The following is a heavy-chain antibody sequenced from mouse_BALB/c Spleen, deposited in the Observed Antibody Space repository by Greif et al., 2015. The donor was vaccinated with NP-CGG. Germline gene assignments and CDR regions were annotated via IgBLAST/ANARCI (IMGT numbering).Heavy chain of an antibody. CDR3: ARHAPPLTTATGGFDY. CDR1: GFAFSSYD. Sequence: EVQGVESGGGLVKPGGSLKLSCAASGFAFSSYDMSWVRQTPEKRLEWVAYISSGGGSTYYPDTVKGRFTISRDNAKNTLYLQMSSLKSGDTAMYYCARHAPPLTTATGGFDYWGQGTTLAVSS. CDR2: ISSGGGST. J-gene: IGHJ2*01. D-gene: IGHD1-2*01. V-gene: IGHV5-12-1*01.